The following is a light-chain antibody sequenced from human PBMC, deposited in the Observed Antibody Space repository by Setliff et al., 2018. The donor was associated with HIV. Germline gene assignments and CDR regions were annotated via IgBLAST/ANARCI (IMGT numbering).Light chain of an antibody. V-gene: IGLV2-14*01. CDR1: TSDMSHYNF. CDR3: ASYTRNDLYV. J-gene: IGLJ1*01. Sequence: QSALAQPASVSGSPGQSITISCTGSTSDMSHYNFVSWYQQHPGTAPKLMIYEVSHRPPGVSSRFAGSKSDNTASLTISGLQAEDEADYYCASYTRNDLYVFGSGTKVTVL. CDR2: EVS.